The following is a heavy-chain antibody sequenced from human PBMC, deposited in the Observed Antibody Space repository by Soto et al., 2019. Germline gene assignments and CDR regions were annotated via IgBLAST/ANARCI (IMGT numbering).Heavy chain of an antibody. V-gene: IGHV4-59*08. Sequence: PSETLSLTCTVSGGSISSYYWSWIRQPPGKGLEWIGNIYYSGNTNYNPSLKSRVTMSVDTSKKQFSLKLSSVTAADTAVYYCARGLGYGERFDPWGQGTLVTVSS. CDR2: IYYSGNT. CDR3: ARGLGYGERFDP. CDR1: GGSISSYY. J-gene: IGHJ5*02. D-gene: IGHD3-10*01.